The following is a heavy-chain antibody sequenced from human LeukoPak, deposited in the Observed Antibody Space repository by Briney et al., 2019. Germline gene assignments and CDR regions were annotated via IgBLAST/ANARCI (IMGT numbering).Heavy chain of an antibody. CDR1: GYSFSTYP. D-gene: IGHD6-13*01. V-gene: IGHV1-3*01. Sequence: ASVKVSCKASGYSFSTYPINWVRQAPGQRLEWMGWINAGNGNTKYSQKFQARVTITRDTSASTAYMELSSLRSEDTAVYYCARDPIGSRWPYYFDYWGQGTLVTVSS. J-gene: IGHJ4*02. CDR3: ARDPIGSRWPYYFDY. CDR2: INAGNGNT.